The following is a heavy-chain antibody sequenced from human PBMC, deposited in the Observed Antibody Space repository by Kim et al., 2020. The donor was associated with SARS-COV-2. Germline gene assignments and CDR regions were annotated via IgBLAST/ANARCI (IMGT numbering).Heavy chain of an antibody. Sequence: ASVKVSCKASGYTFTGYYMHWVRQAPGQGLEWMGRINPNSGGTNYAQKFQGRVTMTRDTSISTAYMELSRLRSDDTAVYYCARETLPIAALSWDYWGQGTLVTVSS. CDR3: ARETLPIAALSWDY. CDR2: INPNSGGT. V-gene: IGHV1-2*06. J-gene: IGHJ4*02. CDR1: GYTFTGYY. D-gene: IGHD6-6*01.